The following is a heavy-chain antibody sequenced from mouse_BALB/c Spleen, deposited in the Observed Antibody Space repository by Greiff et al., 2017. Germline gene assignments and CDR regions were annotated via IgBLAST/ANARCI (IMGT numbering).Heavy chain of an antibody. CDR1: GFSLTSYG. D-gene: IGHD1-2*01. CDR3: ARDNYGYYFDY. V-gene: IGHV2-9*02. CDR2: IWAGGST. Sequence: AQLQQSGPGLVAPSQSLSITCTVSGFSLTSYGVHWVRQPPGKGLEWLGVIWAGGSTNYNSALMSRLSISKDNSKSQVFLKMNSLQTDDTAMYYCARDNYGYYFDYWGQGTTLTVSS. J-gene: IGHJ2*01.